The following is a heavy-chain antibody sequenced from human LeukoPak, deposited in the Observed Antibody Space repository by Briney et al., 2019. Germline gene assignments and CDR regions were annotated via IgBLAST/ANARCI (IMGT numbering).Heavy chain of an antibody. D-gene: IGHD3-10*01. V-gene: IGHV3-21*01. CDR1: GFTFSSYS. CDR2: ISSSSSYI. Sequence: GGSLRLSCAASGFTFSSYSMNWVRQSPGKGLEWVSYISSSSSYIYYADSVKGRFTISRDNAKNSLYLQMNSLRAEETAVYYCARDPPPTVYGSGIIGGDYWGQGTLVTVSS. CDR3: ARDPPPTVYGSGIIGGDY. J-gene: IGHJ4*02.